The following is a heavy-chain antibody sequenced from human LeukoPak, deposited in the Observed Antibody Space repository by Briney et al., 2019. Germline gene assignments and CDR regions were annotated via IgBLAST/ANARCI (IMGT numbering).Heavy chain of an antibody. CDR2: IKADGSEK. CDR1: GFTFSGYW. V-gene: IGHV3-7*01. Sequence: GGSLRLFCAASGFTFSGYWMTWVRQAPGKGLEWVANIKADGSEKYYVDSVKGRFTISRDNAKNSLYLQMNSLRAEDTAEYYCVRGLVVDYWGHGSLVSVSS. D-gene: IGHD2-8*02. J-gene: IGHJ4*01. CDR3: VRGLVVDY.